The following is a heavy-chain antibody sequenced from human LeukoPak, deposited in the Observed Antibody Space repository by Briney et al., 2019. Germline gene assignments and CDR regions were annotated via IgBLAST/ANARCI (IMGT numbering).Heavy chain of an antibody. CDR3: ARSESTVTTEYFDL. D-gene: IGHD4-17*01. CDR1: GFTFSSHT. J-gene: IGHJ2*01. CDR2: ISSRSGSI. V-gene: IGHV3-21*01. Sequence: PGGSLRLSCAASGFTFSSHTMNWVRQAPGKGLEWVSSISSRSGSINYVDSVRGRFTVSRDNAKNSLYVQMNSLRAEDTAVYYCARSESTVTTEYFDLWGRGTLVTVSS.